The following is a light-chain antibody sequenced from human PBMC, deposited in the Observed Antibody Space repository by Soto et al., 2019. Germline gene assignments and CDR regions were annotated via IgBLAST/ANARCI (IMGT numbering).Light chain of an antibody. CDR3: QQYYSTQLT. CDR2: WAS. Sequence: DIVMTQSPDSLAVSLGERATINCKSSQSVLYSSDNKNYLAWYQQKPGQPPKLVIYWASTRESGVPDRFSGSGSGADFTLTISSLQAEDVEVYYCQQYYSTQLTFGGGTKVEIK. CDR1: QSVLYSSDNKNY. J-gene: IGKJ4*01. V-gene: IGKV4-1*01.